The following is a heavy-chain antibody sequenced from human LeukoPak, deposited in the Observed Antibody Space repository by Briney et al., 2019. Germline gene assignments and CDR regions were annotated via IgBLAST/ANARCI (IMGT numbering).Heavy chain of an antibody. Sequence: PSETLSLTCTVSGGSIGSYYWSWIRQPPGKGLEWIGYIYNSGNSNYNPSLKSRVTISVDTSKNQFSLKLSSVTAADTAVYYCARAHRGSYYYYMDVWGKGTTVTVSS. J-gene: IGHJ6*03. V-gene: IGHV4-59*01. CDR3: ARAHRGSYYYYMDV. CDR1: GGSIGSYY. CDR2: IYNSGNS. D-gene: IGHD1-26*01.